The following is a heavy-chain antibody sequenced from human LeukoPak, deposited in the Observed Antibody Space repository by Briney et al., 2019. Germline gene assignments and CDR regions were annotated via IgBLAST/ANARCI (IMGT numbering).Heavy chain of an antibody. CDR3: ARDSRSSSSAYYFDY. CDR2: IIPIFGTA. Sequence: ASVKVSCKASGGTFSSYAISWVRQAPGQGLEWMGGIIPIFGTANYALKFQGRVTITTDESTSTAYMELSSLRSDDTAVYYCARDSRSSSSAYYFDYRGQGTLVTVSS. V-gene: IGHV1-69*05. J-gene: IGHJ4*02. D-gene: IGHD6-6*01. CDR1: GGTFSSYA.